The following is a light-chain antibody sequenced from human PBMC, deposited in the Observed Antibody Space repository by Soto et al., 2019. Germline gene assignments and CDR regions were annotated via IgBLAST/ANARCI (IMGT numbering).Light chain of an antibody. CDR1: QSVSNTY. J-gene: IGKJ5*01. Sequence: EIVLTQSPGTLSLSPGDTSTLSCRASQSVSNTYLAWYQQKPGQAPRLLIYGASSRATGIPARFSGSRSGTDFTLTISSLEPEDFGVYFCHQRNKFGQGTRLEIK. CDR3: HQRNK. CDR2: GAS. V-gene: IGKV3D-20*02.